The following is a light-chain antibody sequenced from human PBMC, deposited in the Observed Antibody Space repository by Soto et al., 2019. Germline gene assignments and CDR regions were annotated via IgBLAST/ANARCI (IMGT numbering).Light chain of an antibody. Sequence: EIVLTQSPGTLSLSPGERATLSCRASQSVSSSYLAWYQQKPGQAPRLLIYGASRRATGIPDRFSVSASGTDFTLTISRLEPEDFAVYYCQHYGTSALFGPGTKVDIK. CDR1: QSVSSSY. CDR3: QHYGTSAL. J-gene: IGKJ3*01. CDR2: GAS. V-gene: IGKV3-20*01.